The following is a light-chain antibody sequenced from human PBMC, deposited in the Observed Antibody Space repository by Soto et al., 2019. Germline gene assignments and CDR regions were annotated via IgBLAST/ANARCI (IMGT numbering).Light chain of an antibody. CDR3: QQYGSSPLT. J-gene: IGKJ3*01. V-gene: IGKV3-20*01. CDR2: GAS. CDR1: QTVSTNS. Sequence: EIVLTQSPGTLSLSPGERATLSCRASQTVSTNSVAWYQQIPGQAPMLLIYGASRRSTGIPDRFSGSGSGTDFTLTIRRLDPEAFAVYYWQQYGSSPLTFGPGTKVDIK.